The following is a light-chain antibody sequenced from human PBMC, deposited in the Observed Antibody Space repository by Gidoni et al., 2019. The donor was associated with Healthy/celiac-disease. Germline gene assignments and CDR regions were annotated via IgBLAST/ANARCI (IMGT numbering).Light chain of an antibody. Sequence: SYELTQPPSVSVSPGQTASIPCSGDKLGDKYACWYQQKTDQSPVLVIYQDSKRPSGIPERFSGSNSGNTATLTISGTQAMDEADYYCQAWDSSTVVFGGGTKLTVL. CDR1: KLGDKY. CDR2: QDS. J-gene: IGLJ2*01. CDR3: QAWDSSTVV. V-gene: IGLV3-1*01.